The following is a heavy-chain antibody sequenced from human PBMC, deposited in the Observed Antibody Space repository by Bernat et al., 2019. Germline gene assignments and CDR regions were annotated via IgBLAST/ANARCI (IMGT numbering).Heavy chain of an antibody. CDR1: TFKNYG. CDR2: IGNSGITT. CDR3: AKGLGGSGGNSFFD. Sequence: TFKNYGMSWVRQPPGKGLEWVSGIGNSGITTYYADSVKGRFTISRDNSKNTVYLLGSSLRAEETARYYCAKGLGGSGGNSFFD. J-gene: IGHJ4*01. V-gene: IGHV3-23*01. D-gene: IGHD4-23*01.